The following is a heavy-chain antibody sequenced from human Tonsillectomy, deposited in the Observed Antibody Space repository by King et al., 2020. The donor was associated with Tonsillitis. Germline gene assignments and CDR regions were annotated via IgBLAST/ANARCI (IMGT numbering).Heavy chain of an antibody. J-gene: IGHJ4*02. V-gene: IGHV3-30*03. CDR3: AMLDY. CDR2: ISNDGSNK. CDR1: GFTFSSYD. Sequence: VQLVESGGGVVQPGRSLRLSCAASGFTFSSYDMHWVRQAPGKGLEWVAVISNDGSNKYYADSVKGRFTISRDNSKNTLYLQMNSLRAEDTAVYYCAMLDYWGRGTLVTVSS.